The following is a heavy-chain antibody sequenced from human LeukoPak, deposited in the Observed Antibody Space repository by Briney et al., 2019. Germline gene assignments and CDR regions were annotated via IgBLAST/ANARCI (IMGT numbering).Heavy chain of an antibody. Sequence: GGSLRLSCAASGFTFSSYSMSWVRQAPGKGLEWVSLINNGGSTYYADSVKGRFTISRDISKNTLYLQMNSLRVEDTAIYYCVKDIQLSTWGLGTMVTVSS. CDR1: GFTFSSYS. CDR2: INNGGST. V-gene: IGHV3-23*01. J-gene: IGHJ3*01. CDR3: VKDIQLST. D-gene: IGHD5-24*01.